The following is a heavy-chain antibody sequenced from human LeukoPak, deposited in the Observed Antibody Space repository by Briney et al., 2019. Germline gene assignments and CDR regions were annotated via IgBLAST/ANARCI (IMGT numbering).Heavy chain of an antibody. Sequence: GGSLRLSCAASGFTFDDYGMTWVRQAPGKGLEWISDINWNGDSTGYADSVKGRFTISRDNAKNSLYLQMSSLGAEDTALYYCARRESTYQNYYYFYYMDVWGKGTTVTVSS. V-gene: IGHV3-20*04. J-gene: IGHJ6*03. CDR1: GFTFDDYG. CDR2: INWNGDST. CDR3: ARRESTYQNYYYFYYMDV.